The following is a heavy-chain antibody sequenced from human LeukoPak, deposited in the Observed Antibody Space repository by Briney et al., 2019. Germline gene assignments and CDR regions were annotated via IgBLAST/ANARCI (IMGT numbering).Heavy chain of an antibody. CDR3: ARGSSFNTRHAFDI. CDR2: INHSGST. V-gene: IGHV4-34*01. Sequence: SETLSLTCAVYGGSFSGYYWSWIRQPPGKGLEWIGEINHSGSTNYNPSLKSRVTISVDTSKNQFSLKLSSVTAADTAVYYCARGSSFNTRHAFDIWGQGTMVTVSS. D-gene: IGHD6-13*01. CDR1: GGSFSGYY. J-gene: IGHJ3*02.